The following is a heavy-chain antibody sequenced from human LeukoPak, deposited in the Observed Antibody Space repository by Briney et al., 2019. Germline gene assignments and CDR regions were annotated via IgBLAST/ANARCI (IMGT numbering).Heavy chain of an antibody. D-gene: IGHD1-26*01. CDR3: AKLSGSFPYDTFDI. V-gene: IGHV3-23*01. CDR1: GFSFSSFG. J-gene: IGHJ3*02. Sequence: GGSLRLSCAASGFSFSSFGISWVRQAPGKGPEWVTSISGSAGSTYNADSVKGRFTVSRDNSKNTLYLQMNSLRAEDTAVYYCAKLSGSFPYDTFDIWGQGIMVTVSS. CDR2: ISGSAGST.